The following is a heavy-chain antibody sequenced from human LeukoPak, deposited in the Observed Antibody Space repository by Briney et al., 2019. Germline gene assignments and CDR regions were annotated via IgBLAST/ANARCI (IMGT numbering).Heavy chain of an antibody. V-gene: IGHV4-34*01. CDR2: INHSGST. J-gene: IGHJ6*03. Sequence: SETLSLTCAVYGGSFSGYYWSWIRQPPGKGLEWIGEINHSGSTNYNPSLKSRVTISVDTSKNQFSLKLSSVTAADTAVYYCAREEDFWSGTMDVWGKGTTVTVSS. CDR1: GGSFSGYY. D-gene: IGHD3-3*01. CDR3: AREEDFWSGTMDV.